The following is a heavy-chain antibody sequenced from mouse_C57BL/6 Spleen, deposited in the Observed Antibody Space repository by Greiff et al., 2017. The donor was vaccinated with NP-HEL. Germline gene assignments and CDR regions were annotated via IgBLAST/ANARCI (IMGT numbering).Heavy chain of an antibody. Sequence: EVKLMESGGDLVKPGGSLKLSCAASGFTFSSYGMSWVRQTPDKRLEWVATISSGGSYTYYPDSVKGRFTISRDNAKNTLYLQMSSLKSEDTAMYYCARHEALNSFDYWGQGTTLTVSS. CDR1: GFTFSSYG. CDR3: ARHEALNSFDY. J-gene: IGHJ2*01. CDR2: ISSGGSYT. D-gene: IGHD1-3*01. V-gene: IGHV5-6*01.